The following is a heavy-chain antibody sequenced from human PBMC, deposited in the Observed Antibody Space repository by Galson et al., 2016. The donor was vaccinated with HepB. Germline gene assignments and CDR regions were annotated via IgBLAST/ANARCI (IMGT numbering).Heavy chain of an antibody. D-gene: IGHD2-2*01. CDR2: ISAYNGNT. CDR1: GYTFSTYG. V-gene: IGHV1-18*01. CDR3: ARVVGVVVSGDMDV. J-gene: IGHJ6*02. Sequence: SVKVSCKASGYTFSTYGISWVRQAPGQGLEWMGWISAYNGNTNYAQKLQGRVTMTTDTSTSTAYMELRSLRSDDTAVYYCARVVGVVVSGDMDVWGQGTTVTVSS.